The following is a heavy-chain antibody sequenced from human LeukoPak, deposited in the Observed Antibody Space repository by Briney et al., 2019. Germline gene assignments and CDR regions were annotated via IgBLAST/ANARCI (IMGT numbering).Heavy chain of an antibody. V-gene: IGHV4-39*01. CDR2: IYYTGNT. J-gene: IGHJ6*03. CDR3: ARRAMVNLNPISDYYYYYYMDV. D-gene: IGHD5-18*01. CDR1: GVSISSSYSY. Sequence: SETLSLTCTVSGVSISSSYSYWGWIRQPPGMGLEWIGSIYYTGNTYYNASLKSQVSISIDTSKNQFSLKLTSVTAADTAVYYCARRAMVNLNPISDYYYYYYMDVWGKGTTVTVSS.